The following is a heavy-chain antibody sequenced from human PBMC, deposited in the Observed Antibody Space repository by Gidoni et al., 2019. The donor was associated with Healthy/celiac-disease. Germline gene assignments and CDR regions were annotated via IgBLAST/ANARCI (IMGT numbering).Heavy chain of an antibody. Sequence: EVQLVESGGGLVQPGGSLRLSCAASGFTFRSYWMSWVRQAPGKGLEWVANIKQDGSEKYYVDSVKGRFTISRDNAKNSLYLQMNSLRAEDTAVYYCARVGLPLVPAASFDYWGQGTLVTVSS. D-gene: IGHD2-2*01. V-gene: IGHV3-7*01. CDR1: GFTFRSYW. CDR2: IKQDGSEK. J-gene: IGHJ4*02. CDR3: ARVGLPLVPAASFDY.